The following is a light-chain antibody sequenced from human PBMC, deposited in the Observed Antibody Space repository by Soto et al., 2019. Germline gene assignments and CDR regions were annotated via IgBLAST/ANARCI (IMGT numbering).Light chain of an antibody. V-gene: IGKV3-15*01. J-gene: IGKJ1*01. CDR2: GAS. CDR3: QQYDKWPRT. Sequence: EIVLTQSPGTLSLSPGERAPLSCRASQSVSSYLAWYQQKPGQSPRLLIYGASARATGIPDRFSGGGSGAEYTLTISSLQSEDFAVYYCQQYDKWPRTFGQGTKVDIK. CDR1: QSVSSY.